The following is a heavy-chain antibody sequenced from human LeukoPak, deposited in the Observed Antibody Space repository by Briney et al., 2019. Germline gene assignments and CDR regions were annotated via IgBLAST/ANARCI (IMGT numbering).Heavy chain of an antibody. CDR2: ISSSGSYI. J-gene: IGHJ3*02. D-gene: IGHD6-19*01. V-gene: IGHV3-21*01. CDR1: GFTFSAYW. CDR3: AKVRRQWLGQNDAFDI. Sequence: GGSLRLSCAASGFTFSAYWMTWVRQAPGKGLEWVSYISSSGSYIYYADSVKGRFIISRDNAENSLYLQMNSLRAEDTAVYYCAKVRRQWLGQNDAFDIWGQGTMVTVSS.